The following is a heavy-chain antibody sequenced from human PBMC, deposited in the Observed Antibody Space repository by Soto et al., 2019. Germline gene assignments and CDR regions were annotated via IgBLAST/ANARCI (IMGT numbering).Heavy chain of an antibody. J-gene: IGHJ4*02. Sequence: GGSLRLSCAASGFTVSSNYMSWVRQAPGKGLEWVSVIYSGGSTYYADSVKGRFTISRDNSKNTLYLQMNSLRAEDTAVYYCVGIQNPTHFDYWGQGTLVTVSS. V-gene: IGHV3-53*01. CDR3: VGIQNPTHFDY. CDR2: IYSGGST. CDR1: GFTVSSNY.